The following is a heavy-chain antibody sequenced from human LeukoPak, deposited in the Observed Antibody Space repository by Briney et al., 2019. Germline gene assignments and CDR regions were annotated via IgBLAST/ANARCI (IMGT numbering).Heavy chain of an antibody. CDR1: GFTFDDYD. CDR3: ARDRSGTYYDFWSEDAFDI. CDR2: INWNGGTT. J-gene: IGHJ3*02. Sequence: GGSLRLSCAGSGFTFDDYDMSWVRQPPGKGLEWVSNINWNGGTTGYADSVKGRFTISRDNAKNSLYLQMNSLRAEDTAVYYCARDRSGTYYDFWSEDAFDIWGQGTMVTVSS. V-gene: IGHV3-20*04. D-gene: IGHD3-3*01.